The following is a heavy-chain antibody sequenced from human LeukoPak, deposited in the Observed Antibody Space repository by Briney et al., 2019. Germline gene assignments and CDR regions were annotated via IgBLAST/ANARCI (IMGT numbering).Heavy chain of an antibody. J-gene: IGHJ2*01. Sequence: SETLSLTCTVSGGSISSYYWSWIRQPPGKGLEWIGYIYYSGSTNYNPSLKSRVTISVHTSKNQFSLKLSSVTAADTAVYYCARGGPTVTYWYFDLWGRGTLVTVSS. CDR2: IYYSGST. CDR3: ARGGPTVTYWYFDL. CDR1: GGSISSYY. D-gene: IGHD4-17*01. V-gene: IGHV4-59*01.